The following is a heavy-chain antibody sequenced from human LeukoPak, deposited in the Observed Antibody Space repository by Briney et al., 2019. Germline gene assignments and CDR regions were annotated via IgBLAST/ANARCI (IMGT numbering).Heavy chain of an antibody. CDR2: ISYDGSNK. CDR3: VAAAAFDI. D-gene: IGHD6-13*01. Sequence: GGSLRLSCAASGFTFSSFAMHWVRQAPGKGLEWVAAISYDGSNKHYGDSVKGRFTISRDNSKNTLYLQMNSLRAEDRAVYYCVAAAAFDIWGQGTMVTVSS. V-gene: IGHV3-30*04. J-gene: IGHJ3*02. CDR1: GFTFSSFA.